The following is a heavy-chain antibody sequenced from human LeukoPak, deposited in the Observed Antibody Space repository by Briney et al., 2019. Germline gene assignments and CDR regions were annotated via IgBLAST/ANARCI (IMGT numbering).Heavy chain of an antibody. CDR2: IYHSGDT. CDR3: ASVNSAYYSY. V-gene: IGHV4-38-2*01. Sequence: TSETLSLTCAVSGYSISSGFYWGWIRQPPGKGLEWIESIYHSGDTYFNPSLKTRVTISVDASKNQFSLKLSSVTAADTAVYYCASVNSAYYSYWGQGTLVTVSS. D-gene: IGHD3-22*01. J-gene: IGHJ4*02. CDR1: GYSISSGFY.